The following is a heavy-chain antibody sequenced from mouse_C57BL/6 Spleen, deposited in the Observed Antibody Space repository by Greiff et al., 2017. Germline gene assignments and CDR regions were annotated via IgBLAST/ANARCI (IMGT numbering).Heavy chain of an antibody. J-gene: IGHJ2*01. CDR1: GFTFSDYY. Sequence: EVKLVESEGGLVQPGSSMKLSCTASGFTFSDYYMAWVRQVPEKGLEWVANINYDGSSTYYLDSLKSRFIISRDNAKNILYLQMSSLKSEDTATYYCARFWPYYFDYWGQGTTLTVSS. CDR3: ARFWPYYFDY. V-gene: IGHV5-16*01. CDR2: INYDGSST.